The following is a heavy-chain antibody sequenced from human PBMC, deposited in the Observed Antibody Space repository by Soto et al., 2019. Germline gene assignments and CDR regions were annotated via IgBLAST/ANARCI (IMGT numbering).Heavy chain of an antibody. V-gene: IGHV3-23*01. J-gene: IGHJ4*01. CDR1: GFTFSRAA. CDR3: ANTGGSGY. D-gene: IGHD3-10*01. Sequence: PGGSPRLSCAASGFTFSRAAMNWFRQAPGKGLEWVSSIRVGGGDTFYADSVRGRFTVSRDISRNTLYLQMNSLRAEDTAIYYCANTGGSGYWGQGTLVTVSS. CDR2: IRVGGGDT.